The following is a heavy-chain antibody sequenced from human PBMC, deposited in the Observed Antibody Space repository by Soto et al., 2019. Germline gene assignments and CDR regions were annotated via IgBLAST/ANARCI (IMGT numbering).Heavy chain of an antibody. CDR2: IYYSGST. CDR1: GGSISSSSYY. J-gene: IGHJ5*02. CDR3: ARQGLRSNNRLDP. Sequence: SETLSLTCTVSGGSISSSSYYWGWIRSPPGKGLEWIGGIYYSGSTYYNPSLKSRVTISVDTSKNQFSLKLSSVTAADTAVYYCARQGLRSNNRLDPWGQGTLVTVYS. V-gene: IGHV4-39*01. D-gene: IGHD4-17*01.